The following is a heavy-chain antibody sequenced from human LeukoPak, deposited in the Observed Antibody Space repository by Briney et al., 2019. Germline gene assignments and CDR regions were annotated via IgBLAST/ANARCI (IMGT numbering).Heavy chain of an antibody. V-gene: IGHV3-23*01. D-gene: IGHD3-22*01. CDR3: FLTYYYDSSGYL. J-gene: IGHJ4*02. CDR2: ISGSGGST. Sequence: PGGSLRLSCAASGFTFSSYAMSWVRQAPGKGLEWVSVISGSGGSTYYADSVKGRFTISRDNSKNTLYLQMNSLRADDTAVYYCFLTYYYDSSGYLWGQGTLVTVSS. CDR1: GFTFSSYA.